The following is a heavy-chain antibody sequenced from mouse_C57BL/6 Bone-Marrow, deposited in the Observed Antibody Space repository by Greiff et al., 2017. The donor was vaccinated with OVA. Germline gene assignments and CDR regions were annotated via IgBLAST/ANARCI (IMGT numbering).Heavy chain of an antibody. Sequence: QVQLKESGPELVKPGASVKISCKASGYTFTDYYINWVKQRPGQGLEWIGWIFPGSGSTYYNEKFKGKATLTVDKSSSTAYMLLSSLTSEDSAVYVCARSRTYYYGSSPHYWGQGTSVTVSS. V-gene: IGHV1-75*01. J-gene: IGHJ4*01. D-gene: IGHD1-1*01. CDR1: GYTFTDYY. CDR3: ARSRTYYYGSSPHY. CDR2: IFPGSGST.